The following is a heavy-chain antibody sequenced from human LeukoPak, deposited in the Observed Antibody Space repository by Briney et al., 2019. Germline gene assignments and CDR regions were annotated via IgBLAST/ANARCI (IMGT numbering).Heavy chain of an antibody. V-gene: IGHV1-3*01. D-gene: IGHD3-3*01. CDR2: INAGNGNT. J-gene: IGHJ4*02. CDR3: ARPRFLTLHYFDY. CDR1: GYTFTTYA. Sequence: ASVKVSCKASGYTFTTYAMHWVRQAPGQRLEWMGWINAGNGNTKYSQKFQGRVTITRVTSASTAYMELSSLRSEDTAVYYCARPRFLTLHYFDYWGQGTLVTVSS.